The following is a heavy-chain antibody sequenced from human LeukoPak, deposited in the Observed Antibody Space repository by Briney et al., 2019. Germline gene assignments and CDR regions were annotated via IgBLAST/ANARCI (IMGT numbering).Heavy chain of an antibody. CDR2: IYYSGST. CDR3: ARQGGYSYGRAYYYYYGMDV. D-gene: IGHD5-18*01. Sequence: SETLSLTCTVSGGSISSYYWSWIRQPPGKGLEWIGYIYYSGSTNYNPSLKSRVTISVDTSKNQFSLKLSSVTAADTVVYYCARQGGYSYGRAYYYYYGMDVWGQGTTVTVSS. V-gene: IGHV4-59*08. J-gene: IGHJ6*02. CDR1: GGSISSYY.